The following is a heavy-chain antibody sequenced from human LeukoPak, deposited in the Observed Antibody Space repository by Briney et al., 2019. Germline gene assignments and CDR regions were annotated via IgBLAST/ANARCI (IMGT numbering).Heavy chain of an antibody. J-gene: IGHJ4*02. CDR3: ARRIRTTLIFDS. CDR1: GGSISSYY. Sequence: PSETLSLTCTVSGGSISSYYWSWIRQPPGRGLQWIGYVSDSGSADYNPSLESRVTISVDTSKNQFFLRLNYVTAADSAVYFCARRIRTTLIFDSWGQGALVTVSS. D-gene: IGHD4-17*01. V-gene: IGHV4-59*08. CDR2: VSDSGSA.